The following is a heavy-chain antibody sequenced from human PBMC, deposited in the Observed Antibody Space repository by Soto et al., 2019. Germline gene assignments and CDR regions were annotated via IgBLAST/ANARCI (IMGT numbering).Heavy chain of an antibody. Sequence: PGGSLRLSCAASGFTFSDYYMSWIRQAPGKGLEWVSYISSSSSYTNYADSVKGRFTISRDNAKNSLYLQMNSLRAEDTAVYYCARVIVVANDAFDIWGQGTLVTLSS. D-gene: IGHD2-21*01. V-gene: IGHV3-11*06. CDR3: ARVIVVANDAFDI. J-gene: IGHJ3*02. CDR2: ISSSSSYT. CDR1: GFTFSDYY.